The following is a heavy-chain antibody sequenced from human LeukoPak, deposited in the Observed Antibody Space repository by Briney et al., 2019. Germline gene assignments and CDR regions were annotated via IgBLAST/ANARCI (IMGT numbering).Heavy chain of an antibody. CDR3: ARDSSRVKSDNYLYYFDY. CDR1: GFTFSSYA. V-gene: IGHV3-23*01. Sequence: GGSLRLSCAASGFTFSSYAMSWVRQAPGKGLEWVSAISGSGGSTYYADSVKGRFTISRDNSKNTLCLQMNSLRAEDTAVYYCARDSSRVKSDNYLYYFDYWGQGTLVTVSS. J-gene: IGHJ4*02. CDR2: ISGSGGST. D-gene: IGHD1-1*01.